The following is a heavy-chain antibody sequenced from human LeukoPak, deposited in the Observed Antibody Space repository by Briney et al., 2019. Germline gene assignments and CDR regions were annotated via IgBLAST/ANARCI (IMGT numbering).Heavy chain of an antibody. V-gene: IGHV5-51*01. CDR2: IHPGNSDT. Sequence: GESLKISCKGSGYIFTTYWIGWVRQMPGKGLEWMGIIHPGNSDTRYRPSFQGQVTISADKSITTAYLQWSSLETSDIAMYYCATLDSGGFYVGAHWGQGTLVTVSS. J-gene: IGHJ4*02. CDR1: GYIFTTYW. CDR3: ATLDSGGFYVGAH. D-gene: IGHD3-22*01.